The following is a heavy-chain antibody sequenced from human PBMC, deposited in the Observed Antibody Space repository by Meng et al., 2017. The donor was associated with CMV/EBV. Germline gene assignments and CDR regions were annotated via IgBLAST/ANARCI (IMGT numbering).Heavy chain of an antibody. CDR3: AKDAPSYGVSPSYYYYGMDV. J-gene: IGHJ6*02. CDR2: IRYDGSNR. CDR1: GFTFSSYG. Sequence: GGPLRPSCAASGFTFSSYGMHWVRQAPGKGLDWVAFIRYDGSNRYYADSVKGRFTIARDNSKNTLYLQMNSLRPEDTPVYYCAKDAPSYGVSPSYYYYGMDVWGQGTTVTVSS. D-gene: IGHD4-17*01. V-gene: IGHV3-30*02.